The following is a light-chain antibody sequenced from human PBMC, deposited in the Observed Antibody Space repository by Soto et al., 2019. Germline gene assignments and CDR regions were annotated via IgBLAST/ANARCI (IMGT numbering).Light chain of an antibody. CDR1: QNINKN. CDR3: QQSFHTPYT. CDR2: EAS. V-gene: IGKV1-39*01. Sequence: QMTQSPSSLSAFVGDSVTISCRASQNINKNLNWYQQKSGKAPSLLMYEASTLQSGVPSRFSGSRSGTDFTLAITNLQPEDFATYYCQQSFHTPYTVGQGTKLEI. J-gene: IGKJ2*01.